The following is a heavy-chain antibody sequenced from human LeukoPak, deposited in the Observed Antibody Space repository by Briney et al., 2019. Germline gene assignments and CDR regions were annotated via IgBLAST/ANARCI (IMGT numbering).Heavy chain of an antibody. CDR1: GFTFSSYE. CDR3: AREGRIAAAGLDY. D-gene: IGHD6-13*01. J-gene: IGHJ4*02. Sequence: GGSLRPSCAASGFTFSSYEMNWVRQAPGKGLEWVSYISSSGSSVYYADSVRGRFTISKDNAKNSLFLQMNSLRAEDTAVYYCAREGRIAAAGLDYWGQGTLVTVSS. CDR2: ISSSGSSV. V-gene: IGHV3-48*03.